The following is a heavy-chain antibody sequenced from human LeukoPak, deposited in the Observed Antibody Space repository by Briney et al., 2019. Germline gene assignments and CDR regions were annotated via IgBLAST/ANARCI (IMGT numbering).Heavy chain of an antibody. CDR3: ARASTTNYDSSGYPPPCDY. D-gene: IGHD3-22*01. J-gene: IGHJ4*02. CDR2: INWNGGST. Sequence: GGSLRLSCAASGFTFDDYGMSWVRQAPGKGLEWVSGINWNGGSTGYADSVKGRFTISRDNAKNSLYLQMNSLRAEDTALYYCARASTTNYDSSGYPPPCDYWGQGTLVTVSS. CDR1: GFTFDDYG. V-gene: IGHV3-20*04.